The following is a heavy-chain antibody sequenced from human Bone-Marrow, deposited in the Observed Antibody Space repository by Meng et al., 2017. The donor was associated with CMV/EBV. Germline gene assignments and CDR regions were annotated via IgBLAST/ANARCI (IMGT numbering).Heavy chain of an antibody. Sequence: GESLKISCAASGFTVSSNYMSWVRQAPGKGLEWVSVIYSGGSTYYADSVKGRFTISRDNSKNTLYLQMNSLRAEDTAVYYRARGYGAYYYGMDVWGQGTTVTVSS. D-gene: IGHD1-1*01. V-gene: IGHV3-53*01. CDR2: IYSGGST. CDR1: GFTVSSNY. J-gene: IGHJ6*02. CDR3: ARGYGAYYYGMDV.